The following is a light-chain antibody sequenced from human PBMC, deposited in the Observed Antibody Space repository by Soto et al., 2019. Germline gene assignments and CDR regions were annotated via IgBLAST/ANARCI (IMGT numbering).Light chain of an antibody. CDR3: YSYAGSNNFV. Sequence: QSALTQTPSASGSPGQSVTISCAGAGSDVGSKNFVSWYQQQPGRAPKLIIYEVTKRPSGVPDRFSGSKSGNTASLTVSGLQAEDEADYYCYSYAGSNNFVFGGGTKLTVL. CDR2: EVT. CDR1: GSDVGSKNF. J-gene: IGLJ2*01. V-gene: IGLV2-8*01.